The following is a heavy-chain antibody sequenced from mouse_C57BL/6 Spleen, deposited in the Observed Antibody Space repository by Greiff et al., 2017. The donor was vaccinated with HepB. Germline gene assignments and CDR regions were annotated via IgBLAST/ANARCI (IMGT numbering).Heavy chain of an antibody. CDR1: GYTFTSYW. Sequence: QVHVKQSGAELVKPGASVKMSCKASGYTFTSYWITWVKQRPGQGLEWIGDIYPGSGSTNYNEKFKSKATLTVDTSSSTAYMQLSSLTSEDSAVYYCARRQLGAMDYWGQGTSVTVSS. CDR3: ARRQLGAMDY. D-gene: IGHD3-2*01. V-gene: IGHV1-55*01. J-gene: IGHJ4*01. CDR2: IYPGSGST.